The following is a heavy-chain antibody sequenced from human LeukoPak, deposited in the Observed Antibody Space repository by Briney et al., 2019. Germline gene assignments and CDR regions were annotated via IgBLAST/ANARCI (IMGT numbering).Heavy chain of an antibody. CDR1: GGSFSGYY. CDR3: ARGGGADYVWGSYRYLSYFDY. V-gene: IGHV4-34*01. Sequence: SETLSLXCAVYGGSFSGYYWSWIRQPPGKGLEWIGEINHSGSTNYNPSLKSRVTISVDTSKNQFSLKLSSVTAADTAVYYCARGGGADYVWGSYRYLSYFDYWGQGTLVTVSS. CDR2: INHSGST. J-gene: IGHJ4*02. D-gene: IGHD3-16*02.